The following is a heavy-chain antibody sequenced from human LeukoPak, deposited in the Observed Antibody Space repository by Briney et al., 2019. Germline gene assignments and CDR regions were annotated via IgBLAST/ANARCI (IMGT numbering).Heavy chain of an antibody. CDR2: IKQDGSEK. J-gene: IGHJ6*02. CDR1: GFTLSSYW. D-gene: IGHD4-11*01. CDR3: ARDYYSNYVGMDV. Sequence: PGGSLRLPCAASGFTLSSYWMSWVRQAPGKGLEWVANIKQDGSEKYYVDSVKGRFTISRDNAKNSLYLQMNSLRAEDTAVYYCARDYYSNYVGMDVWGQGTTVTVSS. V-gene: IGHV3-7*01.